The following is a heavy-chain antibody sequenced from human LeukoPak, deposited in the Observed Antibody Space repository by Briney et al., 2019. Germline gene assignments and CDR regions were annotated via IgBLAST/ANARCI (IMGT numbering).Heavy chain of an antibody. Sequence: SQTLSLTSAVSGGSISSGGYSWSWIRQPPGKGLEWIGYIYHSGSTYYNPSLKSRVTISVDRSKNQFSLKLSSVTAADTAVYYCARGPRTYYYDSSGYSLDYWGQGTLVTVSS. D-gene: IGHD3-22*01. CDR1: GGSISSGGYS. CDR2: IYHSGST. V-gene: IGHV4-30-2*01. CDR3: ARGPRTYYYDSSGYSLDY. J-gene: IGHJ4*02.